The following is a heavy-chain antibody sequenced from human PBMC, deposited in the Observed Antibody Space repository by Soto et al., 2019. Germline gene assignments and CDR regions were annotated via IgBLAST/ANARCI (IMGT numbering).Heavy chain of an antibody. CDR3: STSLDY. V-gene: IGHV3-23*01. CDR2: ITGSGGST. J-gene: IGHJ4*02. Sequence: PGGSLILSCAASGFTFSNYAMNWVRQAPGKGLEWVSAITGSGGSTYYADSVKGRFTISRDNAKNSLYLQMTSLTAEDSALYYCSTSLDYWGQGTLVTVS. CDR1: GFTFSNYA.